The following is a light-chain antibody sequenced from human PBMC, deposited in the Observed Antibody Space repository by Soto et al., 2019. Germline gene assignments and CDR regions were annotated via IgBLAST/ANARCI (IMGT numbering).Light chain of an antibody. J-gene: IGKJ1*01. CDR3: QKYNSAPWT. CDR2: AAS. V-gene: IGKV1-27*01. Sequence: DIQMTQSPSSLSRSFGYRFTITFRASQGISNYLAWYQQKPGKVPKLLIYAASTLQSGVPSRFSGSGSGTDFTLTISSLQPEDVATYYCQKYNSAPWTFGQGTKVDI. CDR1: QGISNY.